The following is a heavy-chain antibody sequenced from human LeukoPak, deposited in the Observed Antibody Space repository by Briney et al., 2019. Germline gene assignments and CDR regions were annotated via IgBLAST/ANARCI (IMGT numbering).Heavy chain of an antibody. V-gene: IGHV3-30*18. CDR1: GFTFSSYG. D-gene: IGHD5-12*01. CDR2: ISYDGSNK. Sequence: PGGSLRLSCAASGFTFSSYGMHWVRQAPGKGLEWVAVISYDGSNKYYADSVKGRFTISRDNSKNTLYLQMNSLRAEDTAVYYCAKAKNPYSGHEGYFDYWGQGTLVTVSS. J-gene: IGHJ4*02. CDR3: AKAKNPYSGHEGYFDY.